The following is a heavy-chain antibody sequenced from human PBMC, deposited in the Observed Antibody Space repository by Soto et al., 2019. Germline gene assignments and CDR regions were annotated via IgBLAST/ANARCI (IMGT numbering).Heavy chain of an antibody. CDR2: IKSKTDGGTT. CDR1: GFTFSNAW. V-gene: IGHV3-15*01. Sequence: GGSLRLSCAASGFTFSNAWMSWVRQAPGKGLEWVGRIKSKTDGGTTDYTAPVKGRFTISRDDSKNMVFLQMNSLKIEDTAVYYCTTDDPINRNWGQGTLVTVSS. J-gene: IGHJ4*02. CDR3: TTDDPINRN.